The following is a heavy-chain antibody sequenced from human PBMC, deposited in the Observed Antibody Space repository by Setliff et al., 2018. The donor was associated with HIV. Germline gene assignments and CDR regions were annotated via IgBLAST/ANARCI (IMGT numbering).Heavy chain of an antibody. D-gene: IGHD3-10*01. CDR3: ATSAESGFGIHWGVLNI. V-gene: IGHV4-39*01. CDR2: IYYSGST. CDR1: GGSISSSSYY. J-gene: IGHJ3*02. Sequence: SETLSLTCTVSGGSISSSSYYWGWVRQPPGKGLEWIGTIYYSGSTYYNPSLRSRVTISVDTSKNQFSLKLKPVTAADTAVYYCATSAESGFGIHWGVLNIWGQGTRVTVSS.